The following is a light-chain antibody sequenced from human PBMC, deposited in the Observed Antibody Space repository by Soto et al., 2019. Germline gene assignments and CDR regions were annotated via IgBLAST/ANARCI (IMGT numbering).Light chain of an antibody. CDR3: QQYYSTPIT. V-gene: IGKV4-1*01. Sequence: DIVMTQSPDSLAVSLGERATINCKSSQSVLYSSKNKNYLAWFQQKPGQAPKLLIYWASTRESGVPDRFSGSRSGTDFTLTISSLQAEDVAVYYCQQYYSTPITFGQGTRLEIK. J-gene: IGKJ5*01. CDR1: QSVLYSSKNKNY. CDR2: WAS.